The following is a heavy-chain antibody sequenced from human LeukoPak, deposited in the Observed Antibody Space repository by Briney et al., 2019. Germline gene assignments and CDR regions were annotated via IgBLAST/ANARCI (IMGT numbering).Heavy chain of an antibody. J-gene: IGHJ4*02. CDR3: AKFTGYSSSHLDY. CDR2: ISGSGGSA. Sequence: GGSLRLSCAASGFTFSSYAMSWVRQAPGKGLEWVSAISGSGGSAYYADSVKGQFTISRDNSKNTLYLQMNSLRAEDTAVYYCAKFTGYSSSHLDYWGQGTLVTVSS. V-gene: IGHV3-23*01. CDR1: GFTFSSYA. D-gene: IGHD6-13*01.